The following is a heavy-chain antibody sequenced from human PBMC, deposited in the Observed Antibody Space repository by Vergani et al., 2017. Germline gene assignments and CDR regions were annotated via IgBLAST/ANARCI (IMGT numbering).Heavy chain of an antibody. J-gene: IGHJ6*02. CDR1: VGSISSGDYY. CDR3: AGDRRDDSSGDYYYYGKDV. Sequence: QVQLQESGPGLVKPSQTLSLTCTVPVGSISSGDYYWSWIRQPPGKGLEWIGYNYYSGSTYYNTSLKSRVTISVNTSKNQFSLKLNSVTAADTAVYYCAGDRRDDSSGDYYYYGKDVWGQGTTVTVS. D-gene: IGHD3-22*01. V-gene: IGHV4-30-4*01. CDR2: NYYSGST.